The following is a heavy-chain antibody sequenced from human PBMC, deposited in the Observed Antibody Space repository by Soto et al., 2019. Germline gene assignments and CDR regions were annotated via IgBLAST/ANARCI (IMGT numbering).Heavy chain of an antibody. CDR3: VKYPYCSNIGCYGPLSD. Sequence: PGGSLRLSCSAAGFTFNRSLMHWVRQAPGMGLQYVSAISSNGGSTYYADSVKGRFTISRDNSKNTLYLQMSSLRAEDTAIYYCVKYPYCSNIGCYGPLSDWGKGTPVTVSS. J-gene: IGHJ4*02. CDR2: ISSNGGST. CDR1: GFTFNRSL. D-gene: IGHD2-2*01. V-gene: IGHV3-64D*08.